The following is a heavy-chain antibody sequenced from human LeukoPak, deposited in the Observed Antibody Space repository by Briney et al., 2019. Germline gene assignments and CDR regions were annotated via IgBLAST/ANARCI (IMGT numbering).Heavy chain of an antibody. D-gene: IGHD6-6*01. CDR1: GFTFSDYY. CDR2: ISSSGSTI. V-gene: IGHV3-11*04. J-gene: IGHJ4*02. CDR3: ARAKLYSSSSVDY. Sequence: EGSLRLSCAASGFTFSDYYMSWIRQAPGKGLEWVSYISSSGSTIYYADSVKGRFTISRDNAKNSLYLQMNSLRAEDTAVYYCARAKLYSSSSVDYWGQGTLVTVSS.